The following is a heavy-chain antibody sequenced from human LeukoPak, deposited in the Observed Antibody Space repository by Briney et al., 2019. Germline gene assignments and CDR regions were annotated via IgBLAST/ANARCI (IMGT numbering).Heavy chain of an antibody. CDR3: AKGKNTGSYLSHVDY. CDR2: INWDATNS. CDR1: GFTFDEHA. Sequence: GGSLRLSCAASGFTFDEHAMHWVRQAPGKGLEWVCLINWDATNSYYADSVRGRFTISRDNGKNSLSLQMDSLRTEDTALYYCAKGKNTGSYLSHVDYWGQGTLVTVSS. D-gene: IGHD3-10*01. J-gene: IGHJ4*02. V-gene: IGHV3-43D*03.